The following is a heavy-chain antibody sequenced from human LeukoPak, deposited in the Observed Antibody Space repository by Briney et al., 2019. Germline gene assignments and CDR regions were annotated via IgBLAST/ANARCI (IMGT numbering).Heavy chain of an antibody. CDR1: GGSISSSSHF. Sequence: SETLSLTCTVSGGSISSSSHFWGWIRQPPGKGLEWIGTIYYSGSTQYNPSLKSRVTISVDTSKNQFSLKLSSVTAADTAVYYCARVDSSGYHSDYWGQGTLVTVSS. J-gene: IGHJ4*02. CDR3: ARVDSSGYHSDY. D-gene: IGHD3-22*01. CDR2: IYYSGST. V-gene: IGHV4-39*07.